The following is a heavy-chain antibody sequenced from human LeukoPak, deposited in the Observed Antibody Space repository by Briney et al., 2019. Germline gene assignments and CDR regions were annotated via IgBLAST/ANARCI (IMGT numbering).Heavy chain of an antibody. Sequence: GGSLRLSCAASGFTFSSYAMHWVRQAPGKGLEWVAVISYDGSNKYYADSVKGRFTISRGNSKNTLYLQMNSLRAEDTAVYYCARGGIYYDSPPYYFDYWGQGTLVTVSS. J-gene: IGHJ4*02. V-gene: IGHV3-30-3*01. CDR2: ISYDGSNK. D-gene: IGHD3-22*01. CDR3: ARGGIYYDSPPYYFDY. CDR1: GFTFSSYA.